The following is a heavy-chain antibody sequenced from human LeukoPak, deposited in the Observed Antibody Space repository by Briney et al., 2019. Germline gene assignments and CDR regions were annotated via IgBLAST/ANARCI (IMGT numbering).Heavy chain of an antibody. D-gene: IGHD6-13*01. CDR2: MYSGGTT. Sequence: GGSLRLSCAASGFSVSSNYMTWVRQAPGKGLEWVSVMYSGGTTYYADSVKGRFTISRDSSKNTLYLQMNSLRAEDTAMYYCARGPSITWYLDWGQGTLATVSS. V-gene: IGHV3-53*01. CDR1: GFSVSSNY. CDR3: ARGPSITWYLD. J-gene: IGHJ4*02.